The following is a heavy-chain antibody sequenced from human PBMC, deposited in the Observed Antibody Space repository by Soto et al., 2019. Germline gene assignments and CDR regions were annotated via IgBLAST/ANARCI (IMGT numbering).Heavy chain of an antibody. J-gene: IGHJ6*02. D-gene: IGHD3-10*01. CDR1: GFTFSSYA. Sequence: EVQLLESGGGLVQPGGSLRLSCAASGFTFSSYAMSWVRQAPGKGLEWVSGISGSGGSTYLADSVKGRFSISRDNSKNAVYLEMNSLRAEDPAVYYCLTPPFGGMDVWGQGTTVTVSS. CDR2: ISGSGGST. V-gene: IGHV3-23*01. CDR3: LTPPFGGMDV.